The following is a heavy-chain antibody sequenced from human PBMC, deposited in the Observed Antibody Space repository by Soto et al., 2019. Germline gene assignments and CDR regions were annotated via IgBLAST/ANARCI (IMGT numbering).Heavy chain of an antibody. CDR1: GYTFTSYG. V-gene: IGHV1-18*04. CDR3: ARDKKRLRGCGLGPYYYYGMDV. J-gene: IGHJ6*02. D-gene: IGHD3-10*01. Sequence: ASVKVSCKASGYTFTSYGISWVRQAPGQGLEWMGWISAYNGNTNYAQKLQGRVTMTTDTSTSTAYMELRSLRSDDTAVYYCARDKKRLRGCGLGPYYYYGMDVWGQGTTVTVSS. CDR2: ISAYNGNT.